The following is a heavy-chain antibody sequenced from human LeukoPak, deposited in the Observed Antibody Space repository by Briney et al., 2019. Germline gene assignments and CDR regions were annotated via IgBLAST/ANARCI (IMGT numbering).Heavy chain of an antibody. Sequence: EASVKVSCKASGYTFTGYYMHWVRQAPGQGLEWMGWINPNSGGTNYAQKFQGWVTMTRDTSISTAYMELSRLRSDDTAVYYCARGPNYYGPPMDVWGQGTTVTVSS. D-gene: IGHD3-10*01. CDR3: ARGPNYYGPPMDV. CDR2: INPNSGGT. CDR1: GYTFTGYY. J-gene: IGHJ6*02. V-gene: IGHV1-2*04.